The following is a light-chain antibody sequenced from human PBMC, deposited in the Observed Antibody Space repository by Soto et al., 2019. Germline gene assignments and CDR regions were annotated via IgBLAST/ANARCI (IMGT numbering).Light chain of an antibody. J-gene: IGKJ3*01. CDR1: QSIGSW. CDR2: DAS. CDR3: QQYHSYWT. Sequence: DIQMTQSPSTLSASVGDRVTITCRASQSIGSWLAWYQQKPGKAPKLLIYDASSLESGVPSRFSGSGSGTEFTLTISSLQPDDCATYYCQQYHSYWTFGPGTPVDIK. V-gene: IGKV1-5*01.